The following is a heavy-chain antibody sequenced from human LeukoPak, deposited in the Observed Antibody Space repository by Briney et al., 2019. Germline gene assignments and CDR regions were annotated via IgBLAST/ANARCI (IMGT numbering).Heavy chain of an antibody. J-gene: IGHJ5*02. CDR2: ISYDGSNK. CDR1: GFTFSGSA. D-gene: IGHD4-23*01. CDR3: ARVPDYGGNPGWFDP. Sequence: GGSLRLSCAASGFTFSGSAMHWVRQAPGKGLEWVAVISYDGSNKYYADSVKGRFTISRDNSKNTLYLQMNSLRAEDTAVYYCARVPDYGGNPGWFDPWGQGTLVTVSS. V-gene: IGHV3-30-3*01.